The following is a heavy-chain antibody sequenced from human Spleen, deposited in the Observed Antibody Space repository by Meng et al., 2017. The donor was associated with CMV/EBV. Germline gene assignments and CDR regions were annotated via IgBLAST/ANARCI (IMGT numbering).Heavy chain of an antibody. Sequence: CSVSGGSVNSPNYYWSWIRQSPGKGLEWIGYISYSGSTTYNPSLNSRVTIAMDKSKNQFSLNLFSLTPADSALYYCARQWAGFSFDYWGQGALVTVSS. V-gene: IGHV4-61*01. D-gene: IGHD1-26*01. J-gene: IGHJ4*02. CDR2: ISYSGST. CDR3: ARQWAGFSFDY. CDR1: GGSVNSPNYY.